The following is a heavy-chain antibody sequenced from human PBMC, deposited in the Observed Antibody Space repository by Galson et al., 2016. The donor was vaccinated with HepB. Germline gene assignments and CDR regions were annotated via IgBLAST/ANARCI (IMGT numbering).Heavy chain of an antibody. J-gene: IGHJ4*02. Sequence: SLRLSCAASGFTFTDYCMHWVRQAPGKGLVWVARVNEDGSHINHADSVRGRFTISRDIAKNTLYLQMNSLRVEDTAVYYCSRDFTGERDSWGQGTLVTVSS. V-gene: IGHV3-74*01. CDR3: SRDFTGERDS. CDR2: VNEDGSHI. D-gene: IGHD7-27*01. CDR1: GFTFTDYC.